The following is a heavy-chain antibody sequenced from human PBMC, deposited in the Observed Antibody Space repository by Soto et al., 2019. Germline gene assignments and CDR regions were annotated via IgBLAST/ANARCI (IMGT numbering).Heavy chain of an antibody. CDR2: IYFTGNT. Sequence: SETLSLTCTVSGGSINSGDYYWSWIRQHPGKGLEWIGHIYFTGNTFYIPSLKSRVSISLDTSKNQFSLNLTSVTAADTAIYYCVRVLASGYSSSWYLDYWGQGIMVTVS. D-gene: IGHD6-13*01. V-gene: IGHV4-31*03. CDR3: VRVLASGYSSSWYLDY. CDR1: GGSINSGDYY. J-gene: IGHJ4*02.